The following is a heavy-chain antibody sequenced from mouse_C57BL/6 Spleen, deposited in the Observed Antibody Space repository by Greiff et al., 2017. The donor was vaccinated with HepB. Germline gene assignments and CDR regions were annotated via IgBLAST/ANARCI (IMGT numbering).Heavy chain of an antibody. Sequence: QVQLQQSGAELVKPGASVKMSCKASGYTFTTYPIEWVKQNHGKSLEWIGNFHPYNDDTKYNEKFKGKATLTVEKSSSTVYLELSRLTSDYSAVYYCARAYYSNPGGFAYWGQGTLVTVSA. V-gene: IGHV1-47*01. J-gene: IGHJ3*01. D-gene: IGHD2-5*01. CDR3: ARAYYSNPGGFAY. CDR2: FHPYNDDT. CDR1: GYTFTTYP.